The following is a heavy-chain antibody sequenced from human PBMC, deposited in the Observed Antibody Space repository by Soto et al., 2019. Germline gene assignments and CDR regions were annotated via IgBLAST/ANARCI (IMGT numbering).Heavy chain of an antibody. Sequence: SVKVSCKASGGTFSSYAISWVRQAPGQGLEWMGGIIPIFGTANYAQKFQGRVTITADESTSTAYMELSSLRADDTAVYYCARGQLLKFDAFDMWGQGTLVTVSS. CDR1: GGTFSSYA. V-gene: IGHV1-69*13. CDR3: ARGQLLKFDAFDM. D-gene: IGHD2-2*01. J-gene: IGHJ3*02. CDR2: IIPIFGTA.